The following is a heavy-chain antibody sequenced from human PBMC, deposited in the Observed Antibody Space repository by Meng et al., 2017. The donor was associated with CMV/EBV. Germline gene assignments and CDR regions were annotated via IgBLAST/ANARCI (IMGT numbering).Heavy chain of an antibody. CDR3: ARGRSRRVGSSSRASYFDY. D-gene: IGHD6-6*01. V-gene: IGHV4-34*01. Sequence: GSLRLSCAVYGGSFSGYYWSWIRQPPGKGLEWIGEINHSGSTNYNPSLKSRVTISVDTSKNQFSLKLSSVTAADTAVYYCARGRSRRVGSSSRASYFDYWGQGTLVTVSS. CDR2: INHSGST. CDR1: GGSFSGYY. J-gene: IGHJ4*02.